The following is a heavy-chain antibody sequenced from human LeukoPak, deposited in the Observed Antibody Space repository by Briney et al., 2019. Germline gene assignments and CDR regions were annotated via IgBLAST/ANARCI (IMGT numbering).Heavy chain of an antibody. Sequence: SVKVSCKASGGTFSSCAISWVRQAPGQGLEWMGRIIPIFGTANYAQKFQGRVTITTDESTSTAYMELSSLRSEDTAVYYCARVGGYSYGFWFDPWGQGTLVTVSS. CDR3: ARVGGYSYGFWFDP. CDR1: GGTFSSCA. CDR2: IIPIFGTA. V-gene: IGHV1-69*05. D-gene: IGHD5-18*01. J-gene: IGHJ5*02.